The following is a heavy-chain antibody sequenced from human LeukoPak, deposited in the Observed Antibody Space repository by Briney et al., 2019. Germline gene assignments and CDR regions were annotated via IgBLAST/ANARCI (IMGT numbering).Heavy chain of an antibody. CDR3: ARAQSNQMATKI. V-gene: IGHV4-59*12. Sequence: SETLSLTCTVSGGSISSYYWSWIRQPPGKGLEWIGCIYSSGSTYYNPSLKSRVTISVDTSKNQFSLKLSSVTAADTAVYYCARAQSNQMATKIWGQGTLVTVSS. D-gene: IGHD5-24*01. CDR2: IYSSGST. CDR1: GGSISSYY. J-gene: IGHJ4*02.